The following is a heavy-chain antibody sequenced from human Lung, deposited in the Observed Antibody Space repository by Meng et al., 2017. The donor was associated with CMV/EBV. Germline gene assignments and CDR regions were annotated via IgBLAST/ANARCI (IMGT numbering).Heavy chain of an antibody. CDR1: GFTFSSSA. J-gene: IGHJ4*02. Sequence: GGSLRLXCAASGFTFSSSAMSWVRQAPGKGLEWVLAITASGGSTYHADSVKGRFTISRDNSKKMLYLQLNSLRVEDTAVYYCAKAFSSSWYREYYDYWGQGTLVTVSS. CDR2: ITASGGST. V-gene: IGHV3-23*01. D-gene: IGHD6-13*01. CDR3: AKAFSSSWYREYYDY.